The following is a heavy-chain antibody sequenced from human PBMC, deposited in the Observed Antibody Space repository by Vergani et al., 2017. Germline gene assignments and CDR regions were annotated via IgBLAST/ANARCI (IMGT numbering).Heavy chain of an antibody. CDR2: IYHSGST. D-gene: IGHD2-2*01. Sequence: QVQLQESGPGLVKPSETLSLTCTVSGGSISSGYYWGWIRQPPGKGLEWIGSIYHSGSTYYNPSLKSRVTISVDTSKNQFSLKLSSVTAADTAVYYCARVGYCSSTSCWAYYYYYMDVWGKGTTVTVSS. J-gene: IGHJ6*03. CDR1: GGSISSGYY. V-gene: IGHV4-38-2*02. CDR3: ARVGYCSSTSCWAYYYYYMDV.